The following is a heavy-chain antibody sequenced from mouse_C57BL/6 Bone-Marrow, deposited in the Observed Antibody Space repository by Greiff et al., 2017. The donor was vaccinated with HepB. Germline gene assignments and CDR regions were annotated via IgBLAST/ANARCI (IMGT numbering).Heavy chain of an antibody. Sequence: QVHVKQSGAELVKPGASVKLSCKASGYTFTEYTIHWVKQRSGQGLEWIGWFYPGSGSIKYNEKFKDKATLTADKSSSTVYMELSRLTSEVSAVYFCARHPYSSGYGYAMDYWGQGTSVTVSS. CDR2: FYPGSGSI. J-gene: IGHJ4*01. D-gene: IGHD3-2*02. CDR1: GYTFTEYT. CDR3: ARHPYSSGYGYAMDY. V-gene: IGHV1-62-2*01.